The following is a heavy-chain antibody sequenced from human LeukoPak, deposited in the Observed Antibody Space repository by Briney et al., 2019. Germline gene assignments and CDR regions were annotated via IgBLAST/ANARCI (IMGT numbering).Heavy chain of an antibody. CDR3: ARVFSDILTGYLWVFDY. CDR2: INPNSGGR. J-gene: IGHJ4*02. V-gene: IGHV1-2*02. CDR1: GYTFTGHY. Sequence: GASVKVSCKASGYTFTGHYMHWVRQAPGQGLEWMGWINPNSGGRDYAQKFQGRVTLTRDTSISTAYMELSRLRSDDTAVYYCARVFSDILTGYLWVFDYWGQGTLVTVSS. D-gene: IGHD3-9*01.